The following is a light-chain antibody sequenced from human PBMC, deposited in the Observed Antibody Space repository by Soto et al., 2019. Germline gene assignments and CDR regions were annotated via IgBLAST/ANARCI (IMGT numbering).Light chain of an antibody. CDR1: QSTSGY. Sequence: ETVLTQSPGTQSLSPGERATLSCRASQSTSGYLAWYQQKPGQAPRLLIYGASSRATGIPDRFSGSGSGTDFTLTISRLEPGDFAVYYCQQYGSSPFTFGPGTKVDIK. V-gene: IGKV3-20*01. CDR3: QQYGSSPFT. CDR2: GAS. J-gene: IGKJ3*01.